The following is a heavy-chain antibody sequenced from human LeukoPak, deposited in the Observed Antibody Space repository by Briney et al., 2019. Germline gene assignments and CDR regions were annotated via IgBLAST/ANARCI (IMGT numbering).Heavy chain of an antibody. CDR3: ARDLGH. Sequence: GGSLRLSCAASGFTXSXYGMXWVXXXPGRGLEWISYISSSSTIYYADSVKGRFTISRDNAKNSLYLQMNSLRDEDTAMYYCARDLGHWGQGTLVTVSS. CDR1: GFTXSXYG. V-gene: IGHV3-48*02. CDR2: ISSSSTI. J-gene: IGHJ1*01.